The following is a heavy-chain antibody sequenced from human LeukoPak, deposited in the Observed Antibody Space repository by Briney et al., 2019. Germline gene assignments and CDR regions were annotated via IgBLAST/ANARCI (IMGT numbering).Heavy chain of an antibody. CDR3: ARRLTQYDCFDP. J-gene: IGHJ5*02. V-gene: IGHV6-1*01. D-gene: IGHD2-2*01. CDR2: TYYRSTWYN. CDR1: GDSVSSNSVT. Sequence: SQTLSLTCGISGDSVSSNSVTWNWIRQSPSRGLEWLGRTYYRSTWYNDYAVSVRGRITVNPDTSKNQLSLHLNSVTPEDTAVYYCARRLTQYDCFDPWGQGILVTVSS.